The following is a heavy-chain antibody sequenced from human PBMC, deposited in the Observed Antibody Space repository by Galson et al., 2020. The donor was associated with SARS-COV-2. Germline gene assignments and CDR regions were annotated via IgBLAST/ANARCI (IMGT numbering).Heavy chain of an antibody. Sequence: SQTLPLTCTVSGGSISSGGYYWTWLRQHPGKGLEWTGYIYYSGSTYYNPSLKSRLTISVDTSKIQFSLKLSSVTAADTAVYYCARARCSSTSCYNYYGMDVWGQGTTVTVSS. CDR3: ARARCSSTSCYNYYGMDV. D-gene: IGHD2-2*01. CDR1: GGSISSGGYY. J-gene: IGHJ6*02. V-gene: IGHV4-31*02. CDR2: IYYSGST.